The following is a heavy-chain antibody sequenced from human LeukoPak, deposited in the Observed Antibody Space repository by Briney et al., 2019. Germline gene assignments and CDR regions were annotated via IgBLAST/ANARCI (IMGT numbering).Heavy chain of an antibody. Sequence: GGSLRLSCAASGFTFSTSWMTWVRQAPGKGLEFVANIKHDGSERYYVDSVKGRFTISRDNAKNSLYLQMDSLRAEDTAVYYCARDSFDGEGNWFDPWGQGTLVTVSS. V-gene: IGHV3-7*03. D-gene: IGHD3-9*01. CDR3: ARDSFDGEGNWFDP. CDR1: GFTFSTSW. J-gene: IGHJ5*02. CDR2: IKHDGSER.